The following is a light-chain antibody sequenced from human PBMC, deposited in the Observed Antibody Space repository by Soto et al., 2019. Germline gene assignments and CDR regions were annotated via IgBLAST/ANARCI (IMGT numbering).Light chain of an antibody. CDR2: GSS. J-gene: IGKJ2*01. Sequence: EVVLTQSPGTLSLSPGERATLSCRASQSVSNNYLAWYQQKPGQSPKLLIFGSSDRATGIPDRFSGSGSGTDFTVTISSLEPEDFAVYYCQQYGSSPPYTFGQGTKLEIK. V-gene: IGKV3-20*01. CDR1: QSVSNNY. CDR3: QQYGSSPPYT.